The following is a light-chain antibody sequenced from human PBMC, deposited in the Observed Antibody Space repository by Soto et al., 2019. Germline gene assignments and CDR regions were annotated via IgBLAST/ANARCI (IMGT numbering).Light chain of an antibody. J-gene: IGKJ1*01. CDR3: QQYSDSWWT. CDR2: GAS. Sequence: EIVLTQSPGTLSLSPGERATLSCRASQSVSSTYFAWYQQKPGQAPRLLIYGASRRATGIPDRFSGSGSGTDFTLTISRREPEDFAVYYCQQYSDSWWTFGQGTKVEIK. V-gene: IGKV3-20*01. CDR1: QSVSSTY.